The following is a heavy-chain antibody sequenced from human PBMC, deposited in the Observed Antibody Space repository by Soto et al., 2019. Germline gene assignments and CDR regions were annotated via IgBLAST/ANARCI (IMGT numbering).Heavy chain of an antibody. CDR1: GGSFSGYY. CDR2: INHSGST. J-gene: IGHJ4*02. Sequence: SETLSLTCAVYGGSFSGYYWSWIRQPPGKGLEWIGEINHSGSTNYNPSLKSRVTISVDTSKNQFSLKLSSVTAADTAVYYCAKLPMGMITFGGVIDYFDYWGQGTLVTVSS. CDR3: AKLPMGMITFGGVIDYFDY. V-gene: IGHV4-34*01. D-gene: IGHD3-16*02.